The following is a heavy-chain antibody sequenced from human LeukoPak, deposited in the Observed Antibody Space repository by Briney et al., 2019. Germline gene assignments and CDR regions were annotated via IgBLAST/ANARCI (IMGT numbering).Heavy chain of an antibody. V-gene: IGHV4-59*01. CDR3: ARGKTYYDILTGNYYYYYRDV. D-gene: IGHD3-9*01. CDR2: IYYSGST. CDR1: GGSISSYH. Sequence: PSETLSLTCTVSGGSISSYHWSWIRQPPGKGLEWIGYIYYSGSTNYNPSLKSRVTISVDTSKNQFSLKLSSVTAADTAVYYCARGKTYYDILTGNYYYYYRDVWGKGTTVTISS. J-gene: IGHJ6*03.